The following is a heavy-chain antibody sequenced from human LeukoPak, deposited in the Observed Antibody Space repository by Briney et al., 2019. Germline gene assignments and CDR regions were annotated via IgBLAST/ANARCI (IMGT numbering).Heavy chain of an antibody. D-gene: IGHD3-3*01. V-gene: IGHV1-69*13. CDR1: GGTFSSYA. J-gene: IGHJ5*02. CDR2: IIPIFGTA. Sequence: AASVKVSCKASGGTFSSYAISWVRQAPGQGREGLGGIIPIFGTANSAQTFQGRVTITAEESTSTAYMELSSLRSEDTAVYYCARATLRITIFGVVTDWFDPWGQGTLVTVSS. CDR3: ARATLRITIFGVVTDWFDP.